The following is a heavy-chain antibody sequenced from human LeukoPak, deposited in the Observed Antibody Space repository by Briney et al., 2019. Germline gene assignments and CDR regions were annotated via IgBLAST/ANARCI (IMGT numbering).Heavy chain of an antibody. V-gene: IGHV4-39*07. Sequence: PSETLSLTCTVSGGSISSSSYYWGWIRQPPGEGLEWIGSFYYSGSTYYNPSLKSRVTILVDTSKTQFSLKLSSVTAADTAVYYCAREGGDYGGNSQFWYFDLWGRGTLVTVSS. D-gene: IGHD4-23*01. CDR2: FYYSGST. CDR3: AREGGDYGGNSQFWYFDL. J-gene: IGHJ2*01. CDR1: GGSISSSSYY.